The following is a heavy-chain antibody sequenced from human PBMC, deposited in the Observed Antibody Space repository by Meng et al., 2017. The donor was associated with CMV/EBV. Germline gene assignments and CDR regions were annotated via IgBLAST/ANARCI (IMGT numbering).Heavy chain of an antibody. CDR1: GGSFSGYY. J-gene: IGHJ6*02. CDR3: ARPIPAERITIFGVALSGMDV. D-gene: IGHD3-3*01. V-gene: IGHV3-53*01. Sequence: ETLSLTCAVYGGSFSGYYMSWVRQAPGKGLEWVSVIYSGGSTYYADSVKGRFTISRDNSKNTLYLQMNSLRAEDTAVYYCARPIPAERITIFGVALSGMDVWGQGTTVTVSS. CDR2: IYSGGST.